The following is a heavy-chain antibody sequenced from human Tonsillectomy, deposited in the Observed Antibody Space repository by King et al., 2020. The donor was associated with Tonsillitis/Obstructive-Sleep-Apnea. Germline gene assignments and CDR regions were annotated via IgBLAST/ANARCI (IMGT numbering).Heavy chain of an antibody. CDR2: ISSSSSYI. D-gene: IGHD2-21*02. Sequence: QLEQSGGGLVKPGGSLRLSCAASGFTFSSYSMNWVRQAPGKGLEWVSSISSSSSYIYYADSVKGRFTISRDNAKNSLYLQMNSLRAEDTAVYYCARDGKGPVVTAIPPYYYYGMDVWGQGTTVTVSS. CDR1: GFTFSSYS. V-gene: IGHV3-21*01. J-gene: IGHJ6*02. CDR3: ARDGKGPVVTAIPPYYYYGMDV.